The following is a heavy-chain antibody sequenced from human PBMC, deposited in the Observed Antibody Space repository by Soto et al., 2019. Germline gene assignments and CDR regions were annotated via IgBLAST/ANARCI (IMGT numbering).Heavy chain of an antibody. CDR2: ISSTTNYI. CDR3: ARESEDLTSNFDY. Sequence: EVQLVESGGGLVKPGGSLRLSCAASGFIFTRYSMNWVRQAPGKVLEWVSSISSTTNYIYYGNSMKGRFTISRDNAKNSLYLEMNSLRAEDTAVYYCARESEDLTSNFDYWGQGTLVTVSS. V-gene: IGHV3-21*06. J-gene: IGHJ4*02. CDR1: GFIFTRYS.